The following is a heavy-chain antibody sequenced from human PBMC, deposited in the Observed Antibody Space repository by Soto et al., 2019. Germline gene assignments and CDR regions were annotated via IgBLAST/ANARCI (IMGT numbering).Heavy chain of an antibody. J-gene: IGHJ4*02. CDR2: IYSGGST. CDR1: GFTVSSNY. Sequence: EVQLVESGGGLVQPGGSLRLSCAASGFTVSSNYMSWVRQAPGKGLEWVSVIYSGGSTYYADSVKARFTISRDNSKNTLYLHMNSLRAEDTAVYCCARDSIEYYFDYWGQGTLVTVSS. V-gene: IGHV3-66*01. D-gene: IGHD2-15*01. CDR3: ARDSIEYYFDY.